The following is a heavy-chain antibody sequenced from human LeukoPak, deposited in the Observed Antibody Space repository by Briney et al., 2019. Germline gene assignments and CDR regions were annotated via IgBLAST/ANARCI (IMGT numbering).Heavy chain of an antibody. J-gene: IGHJ6*02. CDR3: ARDGTLMTTVTSYYYGMDV. V-gene: IGHV4-59*01. CDR2: IYYSGST. D-gene: IGHD4-17*01. Sequence: SETLSLTCTVSGGSISSYYWSWIRQPPGKGLEWIGYIYYSGSTNYNPSLKSRVTISVDTSKNQFSLKLSSVTAADMAVYYCARDGTLMTTVTSYYYGMDVWGQGTTVTVSS. CDR1: GGSISSYY.